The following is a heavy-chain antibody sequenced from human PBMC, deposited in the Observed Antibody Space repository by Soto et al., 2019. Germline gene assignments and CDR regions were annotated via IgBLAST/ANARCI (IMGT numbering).Heavy chain of an antibody. V-gene: IGHV1-69*13. D-gene: IGHD2-2*02. CDR1: GGTLSSYA. J-gene: IGHJ6*02. Sequence: ASVKVSCKASGGTLSSYAISWVRPAPGQGLEWMGGIIPIFGTANYAQKFQGRVTITAGESTSTAYMELSSLRSEDTAVYYCARVVVVPAAIGYYYYGMDVWGQGTTVTVSS. CDR3: ARVVVVPAAIGYYYYGMDV. CDR2: IIPIFGTA.